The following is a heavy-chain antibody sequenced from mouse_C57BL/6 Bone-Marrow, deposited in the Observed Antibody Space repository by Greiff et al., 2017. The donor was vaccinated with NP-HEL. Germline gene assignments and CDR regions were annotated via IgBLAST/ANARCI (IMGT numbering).Heavy chain of an antibody. CDR1: GYTFTSYT. D-gene: IGHD1-1*01. J-gene: IGHJ3*01. V-gene: IGHV1-4*01. CDR2: INPSSGYT. Sequence: LQESGAELARPGASVKMSCKASGYTFTSYTMHWVKQRPGQGLEWIGYINPSSGYTKYNQKFKDKATLTADKSSSTAYMQLSSLTSEDSAVYYCAIYYGRGGFAYWGQGTLVTVSA. CDR3: AIYYGRGGFAY.